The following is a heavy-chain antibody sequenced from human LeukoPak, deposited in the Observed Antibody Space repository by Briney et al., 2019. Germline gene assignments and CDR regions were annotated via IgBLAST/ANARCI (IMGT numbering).Heavy chain of an antibody. Sequence: ASVKVSCKASGYTFTGYYMHWVRQAPGQGLEWMGWINPNSGGTNYAQKFQGRVTMTRDTSISTAYMELSRLRSDDTAVYYCARGAGGFGEFDFDYWGQGTLVTLSS. V-gene: IGHV1-2*02. CDR3: ARGAGGFGEFDFDY. CDR2: INPNSGGT. J-gene: IGHJ4*02. CDR1: GYTFTGYY. D-gene: IGHD3-10*01.